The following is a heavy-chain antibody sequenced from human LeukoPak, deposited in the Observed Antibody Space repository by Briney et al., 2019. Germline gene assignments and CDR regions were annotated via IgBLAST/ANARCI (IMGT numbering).Heavy chain of an antibody. D-gene: IGHD3-10*01. V-gene: IGHV3-30*02. CDR2: IRYDGSNE. Sequence: GGSLRLSCAASGFTFSSYGMHWVRQAPGKGLEWVSFIRYDGSNEYYADSVRGRFTISRDNSKNTLYLQMNSLRAEDTAVYYCAKGGPLGSGSYYNGIGNFDYWGQGTLVTVSS. CDR1: GFTFSSYG. J-gene: IGHJ4*02. CDR3: AKGGPLGSGSYYNGIGNFDY.